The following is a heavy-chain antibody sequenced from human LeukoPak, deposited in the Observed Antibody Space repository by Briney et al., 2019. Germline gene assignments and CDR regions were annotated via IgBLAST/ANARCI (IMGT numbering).Heavy chain of an antibody. J-gene: IGHJ4*02. CDR1: GFTFRTAW. V-gene: IGHV3-15*07. Sequence: PGGSLRLSCAASGFTFRTAWMNWVRQAPGRGLEWVGRIRSKTDGETTDYVAPVKGRFTISRDDSKNTLYLQMNSLKTEDTAVYYCAKQLGYCSDGSCYFPYWGQGTLVTVSS. CDR3: AKQLGYCSDGSCYFPY. CDR2: IRSKTDGETT. D-gene: IGHD2-15*01.